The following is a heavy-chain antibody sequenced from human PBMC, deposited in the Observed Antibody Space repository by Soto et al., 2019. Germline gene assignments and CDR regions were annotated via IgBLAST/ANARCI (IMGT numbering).Heavy chain of an antibody. D-gene: IGHD3-22*01. V-gene: IGHV4-34*01. J-gene: IGHJ5*02. CDR3: FGWLGSNWLSP. Sequence: QVQPQQWGTGLLKPSETLSLTCAVYGGSFSTYYWNWIRQPPGKGLEWIGEINHSGNTQYNPSLNSRVTMSLDTSKNQFSLQLTSVTAAGTAFYYCFGWLGSNWLSPWGQGTLVSVSP. CDR2: INHSGNT. CDR1: GGSFSTYY.